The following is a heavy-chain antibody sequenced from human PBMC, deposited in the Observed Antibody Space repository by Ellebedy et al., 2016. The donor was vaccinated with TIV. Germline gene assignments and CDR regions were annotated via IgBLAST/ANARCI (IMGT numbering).Heavy chain of an antibody. D-gene: IGHD1-26*01. Sequence: GESLKISCAASGFTFSNAWMNWVRQVPGKGLEWVGRIRSEPDGGTTDYAAPVKGRFTISRDDSKNTLYLQMTSLKTEDTAVYYCARGGSGRVAWGQGTMVTVSS. V-gene: IGHV3-15*07. CDR2: IRSEPDGGTT. J-gene: IGHJ3*01. CDR3: ARGGSGRVA. CDR1: GFTFSNAW.